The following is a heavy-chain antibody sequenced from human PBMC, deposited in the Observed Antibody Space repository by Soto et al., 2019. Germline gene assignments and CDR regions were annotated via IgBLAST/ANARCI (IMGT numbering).Heavy chain of an antibody. Sequence: ASVKVSCKASGYTFTGYYMHWVRQAPGQGLEWMGWINPNSGGPNYAQKFQGWVTMTRDTSISTAYMELSRLRSDDTAVYYCARELYCTNGVCIDYWGQGTLVTVSS. D-gene: IGHD2-8*01. V-gene: IGHV1-2*04. CDR1: GYTFTGYY. J-gene: IGHJ4*01. CDR3: ARELYCTNGVCIDY. CDR2: INPNSGGP.